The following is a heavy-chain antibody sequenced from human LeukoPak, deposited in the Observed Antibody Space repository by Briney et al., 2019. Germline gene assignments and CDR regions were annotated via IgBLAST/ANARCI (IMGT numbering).Heavy chain of an antibody. V-gene: IGHV4-59*08. CDR3: ARLAAGGKGYYGMDV. J-gene: IGHJ6*02. CDR2: IYYSGST. D-gene: IGHD4-23*01. Sequence: PSETLSLTCTVSGGSISSYYWSWIRQPPGKGLEWIGYIYYSGSTNYNPSPKSRVTISVDTSKNQFSLKLSSVTAAVTAVYYCARLAAGGKGYYGMDVWGQGTTVTVSS. CDR1: GGSISSYY.